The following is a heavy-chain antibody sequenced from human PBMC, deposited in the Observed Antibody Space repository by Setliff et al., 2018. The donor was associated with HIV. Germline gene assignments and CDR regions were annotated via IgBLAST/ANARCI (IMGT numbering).Heavy chain of an antibody. CDR1: GGSISSYY. J-gene: IGHJ4*02. CDR2: IYYSGST. D-gene: IGHD3-3*01. Sequence: PSETLSLTCTVSGGSISSYYWSWIRQPPGKGLEWIGYIYYSGSTNYNPSLKSRVTISVDTSKNQFSLKLSSVTAADTAVYYCARGYYNFWSGYPPLDYWGQGTLVTVPQ. V-gene: IGHV4-59*01. CDR3: ARGYYNFWSGYPPLDY.